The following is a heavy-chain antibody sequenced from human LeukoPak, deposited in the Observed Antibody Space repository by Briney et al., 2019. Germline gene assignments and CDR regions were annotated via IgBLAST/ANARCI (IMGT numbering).Heavy chain of an antibody. Sequence: GGSLRLSCETAGFTFSSYVMHWVRRTPGKGLVWVSRISHDGIISYADSVKGRFTISRDNAKNTLILQMNSLRVEDTAVYYCARDWVYKIDYWGRGTLATVSS. J-gene: IGHJ4*02. V-gene: IGHV3-74*01. CDR1: GFTFSSYV. CDR2: ISHDGII. D-gene: IGHD5-24*01. CDR3: ARDWVYKIDY.